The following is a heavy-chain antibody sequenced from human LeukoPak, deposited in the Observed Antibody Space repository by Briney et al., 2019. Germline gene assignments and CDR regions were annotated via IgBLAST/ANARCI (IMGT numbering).Heavy chain of an antibody. J-gene: IGHJ5*02. V-gene: IGHV4-34*01. CDR1: GGSFSGYY. CDR2: INHSGST. CDR3: ARQIRDGFNPDWFDP. Sequence: SETLSLTCAVYGGSFSGYYWSWIRQPPGKGLEWIGEINHSGSTNYNPSLKSRVTISVDTSKNQFSLKLSSVTAADTAVYYCARQIRDGFNPDWFDPWGQGTLVIVSS. D-gene: IGHD5-24*01.